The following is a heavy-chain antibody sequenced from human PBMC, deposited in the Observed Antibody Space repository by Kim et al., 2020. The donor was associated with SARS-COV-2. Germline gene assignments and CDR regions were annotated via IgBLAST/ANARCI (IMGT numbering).Heavy chain of an antibody. CDR3: ARVPYYYDSSGYYPDY. J-gene: IGHJ4*02. V-gene: IGHV3-30*01. Sequence: SVKGRFTISRDNSKNTLYLQMNSLRAEDTAVYYCARVPYYYDSSGYYPDYWGQGTLVTVSS. D-gene: IGHD3-22*01.